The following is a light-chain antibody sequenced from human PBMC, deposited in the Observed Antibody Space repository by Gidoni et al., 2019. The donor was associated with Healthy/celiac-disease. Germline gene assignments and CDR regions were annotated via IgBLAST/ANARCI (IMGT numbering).Light chain of an antibody. Sequence: SAAPGQSITISCTGTSSDVGGYNYVSWYQQHPGKAPNLMIYEVSNRPSGVSNRFSGSKSGNTASLTISGLQAEDEADYYCSSYTSSSPWVFGGGTKLPVL. J-gene: IGLJ3*02. CDR3: SSYTSSSPWV. CDR2: EVS. CDR1: SSDVGGYNY. V-gene: IGLV2-14*01.